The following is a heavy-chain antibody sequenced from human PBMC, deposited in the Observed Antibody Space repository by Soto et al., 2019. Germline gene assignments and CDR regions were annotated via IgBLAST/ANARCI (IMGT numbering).Heavy chain of an antibody. J-gene: IGHJ1*01. D-gene: IGHD3-16*01. CDR1: GYTFTSYA. Sequence: ASLKVSCKASGYTFTSYAMHWVRQAPGQRLEWMGWINAGNGNTKYSQKFQGRVTITRDTSASTAYMELSSLRSEETAVYYCARASTLWIYTWGQVTLLTVSS. V-gene: IGHV1-3*01. CDR2: INAGNGNT. CDR3: ARASTLWIYT.